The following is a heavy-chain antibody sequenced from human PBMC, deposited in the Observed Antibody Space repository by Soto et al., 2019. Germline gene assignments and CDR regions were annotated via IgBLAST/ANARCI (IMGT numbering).Heavy chain of an antibody. V-gene: IGHV3-73*01. CDR3: TRHTDYYDSSGYYYVDY. Sequence: GGSLRLSCAASGFTFSGSAMHWVRQASGKGLEWVGRIRSKANSYATAYAASVKGRFTISRDDSKNTAYLQMNSLKTEDTAVYYCTRHTDYYDSSGYYYVDYWGQGTLVTVSS. J-gene: IGHJ4*02. CDR2: IRSKANSYAT. D-gene: IGHD3-22*01. CDR1: GFTFSGSA.